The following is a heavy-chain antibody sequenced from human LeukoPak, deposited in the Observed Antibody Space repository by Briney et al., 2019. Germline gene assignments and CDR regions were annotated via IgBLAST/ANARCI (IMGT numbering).Heavy chain of an antibody. D-gene: IGHD3-22*01. V-gene: IGHV4-34*01. J-gene: IGHJ4*02. CDR3: ARNYYESSGYYPWNFDY. CDR1: GGSFSGYY. CDR2: INHSGST. Sequence: SETLSLTCAVYGGSFSGYYWSWIRQPPGKGLEWIGEINHSGSTNYNPSLTSRVTISIEKSKNQFSLKLSSVTAADTAVYYCARNYYESSGYYPWNFDYWGQGTLVTVSS.